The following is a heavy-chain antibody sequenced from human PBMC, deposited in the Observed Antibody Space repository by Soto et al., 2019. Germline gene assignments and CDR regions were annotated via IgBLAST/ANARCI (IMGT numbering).Heavy chain of an antibody. CDR1: GYTFTSYD. Sequence: GASVKVSCKASGYTFTSYDINWVRQATGQGLEWMGWMNPNSGNTGYAQNFQGRVTMTTDTSTSTAYMELRSLRSDDTAVYYCAKESPPADYWGQGILVTVSS. CDR2: MNPNSGNT. CDR3: AKESPPADY. J-gene: IGHJ4*02. V-gene: IGHV1-8*01.